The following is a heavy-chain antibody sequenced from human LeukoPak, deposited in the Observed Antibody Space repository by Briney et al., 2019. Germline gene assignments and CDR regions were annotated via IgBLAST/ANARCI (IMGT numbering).Heavy chain of an antibody. Sequence: GTLSLTCAVSGGSITSSNWWSWVRQPPGKGLEWVSVTYSGGRTYYADSVKGRFIISRDNSKNTLYLQMNSLRADDTAVYYCARAGDGYSDAFDIWGQGTMVTVSS. V-gene: IGHV3-53*01. D-gene: IGHD5-24*01. J-gene: IGHJ3*02. CDR2: TYSGGRT. CDR1: GGSITSSNW. CDR3: ARAGDGYSDAFDI.